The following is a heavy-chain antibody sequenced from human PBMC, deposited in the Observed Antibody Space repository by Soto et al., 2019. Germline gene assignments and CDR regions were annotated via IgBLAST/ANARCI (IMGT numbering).Heavy chain of an antibody. CDR3: ARCIQQTFNYGMDV. J-gene: IGHJ6*02. CDR1: GYTFYSHS. CDR2: ISADNSNT. D-gene: IGHD5-18*01. Sequence: QAQLVQSGAEVKKPGASVKVSCKASGYTFYSHSISWVRQAPGQGLEWMGRISADNSNTKYAQKFRGRVTMTTDTSTRKVKMELRNLRSDDTAVYYCARCIQQTFNYGMDVWGQGATVTVSS. V-gene: IGHV1-18*01.